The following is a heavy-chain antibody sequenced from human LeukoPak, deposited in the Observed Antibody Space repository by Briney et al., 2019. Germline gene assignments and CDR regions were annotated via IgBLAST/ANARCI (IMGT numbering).Heavy chain of an antibody. CDR3: AREGAIIAAAGTADY. CDR1: GYTFTSYG. J-gene: IGHJ4*02. Sequence: ASVKVSCKASGYTFTSYGIIWVRQAPGQGLEWMGWISAYNGNTNYAQKLQGRVTMTTDTSTSTAYMELRSLRSDDTAVYYCAREGAIIAAAGTADYWGQGTLVTVSS. CDR2: ISAYNGNT. D-gene: IGHD6-13*01. V-gene: IGHV1-18*01.